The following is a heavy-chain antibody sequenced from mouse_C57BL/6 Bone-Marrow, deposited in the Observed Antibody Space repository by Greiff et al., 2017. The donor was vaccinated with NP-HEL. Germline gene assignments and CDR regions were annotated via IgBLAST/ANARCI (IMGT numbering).Heavy chain of an antibody. Sequence: EVQLQQSGPELVKPGASVKISCKASGYSFTGYFMNWVMQSHGKSLEWIGRINPYNGDTFYNQKFKGKATLTVDKSSSTAHMELRSLTSEDSAVYYCARDYYGNYEDAMDDWGQGTSVTVSS. D-gene: IGHD2-1*01. V-gene: IGHV1-20*01. CDR1: GYSFTGYF. J-gene: IGHJ4*01. CDR3: ARDYYGNYEDAMDD. CDR2: INPYNGDT.